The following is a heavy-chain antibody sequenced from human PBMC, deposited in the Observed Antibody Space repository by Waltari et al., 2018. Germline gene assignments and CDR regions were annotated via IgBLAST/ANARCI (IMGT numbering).Heavy chain of an antibody. CDR1: GFSFNIYT. Sequence: EVQLVESGGGLVQPGGSLRLSCAASGFSFNIYTMNWVRQAPGKGLEWDSYISSTSSTIYYADSVKGRFTISRDNAKNSLYLQMNSLRVEDTAIYYCARDPALYGDQFDYWGQGTLVTVST. J-gene: IGHJ4*02. D-gene: IGHD4-17*01. CDR2: ISSTSSTI. CDR3: ARDPALYGDQFDY. V-gene: IGHV3-48*04.